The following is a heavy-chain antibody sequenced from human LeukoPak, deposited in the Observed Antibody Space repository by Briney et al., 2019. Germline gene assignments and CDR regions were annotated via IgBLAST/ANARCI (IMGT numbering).Heavy chain of an antibody. Sequence: ASVKVSCKASGGTFSSYAISWVRQAPGQGLEWMGGMIPIFGTANYAQKFQGRVTITADESTSTAYMELSSLRSEDTAVYYCASAIMESGYSYGYDFNYYYYMDVWGKGTTVTVSS. CDR3: ASAIMESGYSYGYDFNYYYYMDV. D-gene: IGHD5-18*01. CDR2: MIPIFGTA. J-gene: IGHJ6*03. CDR1: GGTFSSYA. V-gene: IGHV1-69*13.